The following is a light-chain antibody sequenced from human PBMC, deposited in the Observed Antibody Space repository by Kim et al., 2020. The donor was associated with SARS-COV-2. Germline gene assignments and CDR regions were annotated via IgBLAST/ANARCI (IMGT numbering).Light chain of an antibody. CDR3: QQFDNLPIT. J-gene: IGKJ5*01. Sequence: DIQLTQSPSSLSASVGDRVTITCQASQDIRNYLNWYQQKPGKAPKLLIYDASNLGIGVPSRFSGSGSGTHFTFTISSLQPEDTATYYCQQFDNLPITFGQGTRLDIK. CDR2: DAS. CDR1: QDIRNY. V-gene: IGKV1-33*01.